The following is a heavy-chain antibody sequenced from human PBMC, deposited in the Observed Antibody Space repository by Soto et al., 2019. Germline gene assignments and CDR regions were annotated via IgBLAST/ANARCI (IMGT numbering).Heavy chain of an antibody. J-gene: IGHJ4*02. CDR3: AGEPAYGSGY. CDR1: GFTLSDHY. D-gene: IGHD3-10*01. Sequence: GGSLRLSCAASGFTLSDHYMDWVRQAPGKGLEWVGRTRNKANSYTTEYAASVKGRFTISRDDSKNSLYLQMNSLKTEDTAVYYCAGEPAYGSGYWGQGTLVTVSS. CDR2: TRNKANSYTT. V-gene: IGHV3-72*01.